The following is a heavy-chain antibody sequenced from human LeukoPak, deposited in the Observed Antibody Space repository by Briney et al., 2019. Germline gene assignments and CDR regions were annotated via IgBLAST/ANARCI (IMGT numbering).Heavy chain of an antibody. CDR1: GFTFSNAW. D-gene: IGHD3/OR15-3a*01. V-gene: IGHV3-15*01. CDR2: IKRKGDDGTI. J-gene: IGHJ4*02. CDR3: TAGTGRSDFDY. Sequence: GGSLRLSCAASGFTFSNAWMSWVRQAPGKGLEWVGRIKRKGDDGTIDYAAPVRGRLTISRDDSKNTLYLQMNSLKSEDTAVYYCTAGTGRSDFDYWGQGTLVTVSS.